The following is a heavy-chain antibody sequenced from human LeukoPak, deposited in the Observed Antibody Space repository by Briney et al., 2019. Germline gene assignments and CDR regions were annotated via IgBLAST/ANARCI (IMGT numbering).Heavy chain of an antibody. CDR2: ISSSSSYI. D-gene: IGHD4-17*01. CDR3: ARDLGTTLTTVTTGDY. V-gene: IGHV3-21*01. J-gene: IGHJ4*02. Sequence: GGSLRLSCAASGFTFTHYGMHWVRQAPGKGLEWVSSISSSSSYIYYADSVKGRFTISRDNAKNSLYLQMNSLRAEDTAVYYCARDLGTTLTTVTTGDYWGQGTLVTVSS. CDR1: GFTFTHYG.